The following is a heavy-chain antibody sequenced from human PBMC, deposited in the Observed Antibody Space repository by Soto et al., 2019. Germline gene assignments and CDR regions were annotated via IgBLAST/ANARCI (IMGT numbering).Heavy chain of an antibody. Sequence: PGGSLRLSCAASGFTFSSYEMNWVRQAPGKGLEWVSYISSSGSTIYYADSVKGRFTISRDNAKNSLYLQMNSLRAEDTAVYYCARDQKYWFDPWGQGTLVTVSS. J-gene: IGHJ5*02. CDR3: ARDQKYWFDP. CDR1: GFTFSSYE. V-gene: IGHV3-48*03. CDR2: ISSSGSTI.